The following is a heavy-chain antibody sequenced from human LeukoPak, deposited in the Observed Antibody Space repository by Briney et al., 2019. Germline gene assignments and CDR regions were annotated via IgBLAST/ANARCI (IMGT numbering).Heavy chain of an antibody. J-gene: IGHJ5*02. CDR1: GGSISSSNW. CDR2: IYHSGST. Sequence: SETLSLTCAVSGGSISSSNWWSWVRQPPGKGLEWIGEIYHSGSTNYNPSLKSRVTISVDKSKNQFSLKLSSMTAADTAVYYCAREMFGELLSGWFDPWGQGTLVTVSS. D-gene: IGHD3-10*02. CDR3: AREMFGELLSGWFDP. V-gene: IGHV4-4*02.